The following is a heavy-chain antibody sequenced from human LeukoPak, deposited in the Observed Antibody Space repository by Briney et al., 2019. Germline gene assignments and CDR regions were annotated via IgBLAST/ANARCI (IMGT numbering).Heavy chain of an antibody. CDR1: GVSISSSSYY. J-gene: IGHJ6*02. D-gene: IGHD3-22*01. Sequence: SETLSLTCTASGVSISSSSYYWGWIRQPPGKGLEWIGTVHYSGTTYYNPSLKNRVTISVDTSKNQFSLKLTSVTAADTAVYYCARDGPQHYYDNNDNQYGMDVWGQGTTVTVSS. CDR3: ARDGPQHYYDNNDNQYGMDV. V-gene: IGHV4-39*07. CDR2: VHYSGTT.